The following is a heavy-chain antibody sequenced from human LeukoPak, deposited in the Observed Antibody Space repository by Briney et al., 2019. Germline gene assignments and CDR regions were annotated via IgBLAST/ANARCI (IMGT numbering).Heavy chain of an antibody. CDR2: IKPSGGGT. Sequence: GASVKVSCKASGYTFTNYYVHWVRQAPGQGLEWMGIIKPSGGGTSYAPKLQGRVTMTRDTSTSTAYMELSSLRSEDTAVYYCARDHFDSSGYYYLLGYFEHWGQGTLVTVSS. CDR1: GYTFTNYY. D-gene: IGHD3-22*01. J-gene: IGHJ1*01. V-gene: IGHV1-46*01. CDR3: ARDHFDSSGYYYLLGYFEH.